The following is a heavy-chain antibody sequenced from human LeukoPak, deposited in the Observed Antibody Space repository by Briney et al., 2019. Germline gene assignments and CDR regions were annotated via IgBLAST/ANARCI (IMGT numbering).Heavy chain of an antibody. J-gene: IGHJ3*02. CDR3: ARDGTTVLDAFDI. D-gene: IGHD1-7*01. CDR2: ISSSSSYI. CDR1: GFTFSSYS. Sequence: GGSLRLSCAASGFTFSSYSMNWVRQAPGKGLEWVSSISSSSSYIYYADSVKGRFTISRDNAKNSLYLQMNSLRAEDTAVYYCARDGTTVLDAFDIWGQGTMVTVSS. V-gene: IGHV3-21*01.